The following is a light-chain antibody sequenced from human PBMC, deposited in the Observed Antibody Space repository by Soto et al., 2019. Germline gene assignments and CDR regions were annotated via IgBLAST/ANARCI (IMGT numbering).Light chain of an antibody. Sequence: QSVLTQPPSVSGAPGQRVTISCTGSSSNIGTGYDVHWYQQLPGTAPKLLIYGNINRPSGVPDRFSGSKSGTSASLAITGLQAEDEAVYYCQSFDINVGGGVFGGGTKLTVL. CDR3: QSFDINVGGGV. V-gene: IGLV1-40*01. CDR1: SSNIGTGYD. J-gene: IGLJ3*02. CDR2: GNI.